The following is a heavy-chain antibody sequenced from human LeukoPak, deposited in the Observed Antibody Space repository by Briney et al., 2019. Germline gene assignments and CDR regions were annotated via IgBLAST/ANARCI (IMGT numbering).Heavy chain of an antibody. CDR3: AKDYGDYTTTLDAFDI. Sequence: GGSLRLSCAASGFTFSSYGMHWVRQAPGKGLEWVAFIRYDGGNKYYADSVKGRFTISRDNSKNTLYLQMNSLRAEDTAVYYCAKDYGDYTTTLDAFDIWGQGTMVTVSS. D-gene: IGHD4-17*01. CDR2: IRYDGGNK. V-gene: IGHV3-30*02. J-gene: IGHJ3*02. CDR1: GFTFSSYG.